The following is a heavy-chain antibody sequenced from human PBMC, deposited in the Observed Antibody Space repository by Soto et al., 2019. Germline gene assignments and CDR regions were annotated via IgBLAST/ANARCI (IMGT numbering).Heavy chain of an antibody. D-gene: IGHD3-22*01. CDR3: ARQGRNTKIVILRHYATDF. Sequence: SETLSLTCSVSSGSTSTNSYLWGWIRQPPGKGLEWIGAILYSGDTYYSESLKSRVTMSVDTAKNQFSLKLNSVTAADTAVYYCARQGRNTKIVILRHYATDFWGQGTAVTVSS. CDR1: SGSTSTNSYL. V-gene: IGHV4-39*01. CDR2: ILYSGDT. J-gene: IGHJ6*02.